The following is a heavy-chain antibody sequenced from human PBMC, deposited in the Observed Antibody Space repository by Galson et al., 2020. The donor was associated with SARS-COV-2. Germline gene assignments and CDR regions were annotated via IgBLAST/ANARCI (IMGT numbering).Heavy chain of an antibody. CDR1: GGSISSGGYS. CDR3: ARARCSSTSCYNYYGMDV. Sequence: ETSETLSLTCTVSGGSISSGGYSWSWIRQHPGKGLEWIGYIYYSGSTYYNPSLKSRLTISVDTSKNQFSLKLSSVTAADTAVYYCARARCSSTSCYNYYGMDVWGQGTTVTVSS. CDR2: IYYSGST. V-gene: IGHV4-31*03. D-gene: IGHD2-2*01. J-gene: IGHJ6*02.